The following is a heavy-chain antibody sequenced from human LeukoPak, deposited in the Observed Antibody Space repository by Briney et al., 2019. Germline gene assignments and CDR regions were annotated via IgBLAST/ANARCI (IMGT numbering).Heavy chain of an antibody. CDR1: GFTFSSYS. Sequence: GGSLRLSCAASGFTFSSYSMNWVRQAPGKGLEWGSSISSSSSYIYYADSVKGRFTISRDNAKNSLYLQMNSLRAEDTAVYYCARDPSIPVFLEWLITPGPPDYWGQGTLVTVSS. J-gene: IGHJ4*02. CDR3: ARDPSIPVFLEWLITPGPPDY. CDR2: ISSSSSYI. D-gene: IGHD3-3*01. V-gene: IGHV3-21*01.